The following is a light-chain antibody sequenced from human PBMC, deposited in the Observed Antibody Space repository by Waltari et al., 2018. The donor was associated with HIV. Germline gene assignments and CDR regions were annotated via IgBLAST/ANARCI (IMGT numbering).Light chain of an antibody. J-gene: IGLJ2*01. V-gene: IGLV1-47*01. CDR2: RND. CDR3: AAWDDSLGSVL. Sequence: QIPGTAPRYLMHRNDQRPSGVPDRFSGSKSGTSASLAISGLRSEDEADYYCAAWDDSLGSVLFGGGTKLSVL.